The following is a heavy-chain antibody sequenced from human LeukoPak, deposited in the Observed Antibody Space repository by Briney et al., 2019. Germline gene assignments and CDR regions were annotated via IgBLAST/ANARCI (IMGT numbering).Heavy chain of an antibody. CDR1: GGTFSSYA. V-gene: IGHV1-69*06. Sequence: ASVKVSCKASGGTFSSYAISWVRQAPGQGLEWMGGIIPIFGTANYAQKFQGRVTITADKSTSTAYMELSSLRSEDTAVYYCARGAAAMAQHPLFSGSLPTWGQGTLVTVSS. CDR2: IIPIFGTA. CDR3: ARGAAAMAQHPLFSGSLPT. D-gene: IGHD5-18*01. J-gene: IGHJ5*02.